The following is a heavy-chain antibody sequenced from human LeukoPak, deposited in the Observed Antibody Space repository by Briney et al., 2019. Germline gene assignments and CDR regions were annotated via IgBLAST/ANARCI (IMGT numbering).Heavy chain of an antibody. CDR1: GGSFSGYY. J-gene: IGHJ4*02. D-gene: IGHD1-26*01. CDR3: ATLVVGATTDFDY. V-gene: IGHV4-34*01. Sequence: SETLSPTCAVYGGSFSGYYWSWIRQPPGKGLEWIGEINHSGSTNYNPSLKSRVTISVDTSKNQFSLKLSSVTAADTAVYYCATLVVGATTDFDYWGQGTLVTVSS. CDR2: INHSGST.